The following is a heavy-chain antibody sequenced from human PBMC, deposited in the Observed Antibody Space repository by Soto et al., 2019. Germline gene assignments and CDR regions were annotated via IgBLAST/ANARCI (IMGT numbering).Heavy chain of an antibody. CDR2: ISYDGTNK. J-gene: IGHJ4*02. CDR3: AARQPSTVLDY. CDR1: GFTFSNYA. V-gene: IGHV3-30-3*01. D-gene: IGHD4-4*01. Sequence: GGSLRLSCAASGFTFSNYAMHWVRQAPGKGLEWVTVISYDGTNKYYADSVKGRFTISRDNSKNTLYLQMNSLRVVDTAVYDCAARQPSTVLDYWGQGTLVTVSS.